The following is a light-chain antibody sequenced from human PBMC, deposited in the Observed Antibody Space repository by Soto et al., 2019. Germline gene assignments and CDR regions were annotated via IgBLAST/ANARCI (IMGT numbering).Light chain of an antibody. CDR1: QSVSSSY. J-gene: IGKJ2*01. CDR2: GAS. V-gene: IGKV3-20*01. Sequence: EIVLTQSPGTLSLSPGERATLSCRASQSVSSSYLAWYPQKPGQAPRLLIYGASSRATVILDRFSGSGSGKDFTLTISRLEPDDFAVYYCQQYGSSPPMYTFGQGTKLEIK. CDR3: QQYGSSPPMYT.